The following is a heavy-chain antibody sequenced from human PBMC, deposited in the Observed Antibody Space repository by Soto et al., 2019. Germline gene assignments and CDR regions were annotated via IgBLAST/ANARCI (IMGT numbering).Heavy chain of an antibody. J-gene: IGHJ4*02. CDR3: ARARPGYFDY. Sequence: GGSLRLSCAASGFTFSTYLMTWVRQAPGKGLQWVATIAQDGSEKYYVDSVKGRFTISRDNAKNSLYLQMNSLRAEDAAVYYCARARPGYFDYWGQGTLVTVS. V-gene: IGHV3-7*01. CDR1: GFTFSTYL. CDR2: IAQDGSEK.